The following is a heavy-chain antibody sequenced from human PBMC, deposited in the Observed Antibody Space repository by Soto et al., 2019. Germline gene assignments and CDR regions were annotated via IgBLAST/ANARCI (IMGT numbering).Heavy chain of an antibody. CDR3: ARAPRGGSSGYYSDY. V-gene: IGHV4-34*01. Sequence: PSETLSLTCAVYGGSFSGYYWSWIRQPPGKGLEWIGEINHSGGTNYNPSLKSRVTISVDTPKNQFSLKLCSVTAADTAVYYCARAPRGGSSGYYSDYWGQGTLVTVSS. J-gene: IGHJ4*02. CDR1: GGSFSGYY. D-gene: IGHD3-22*01. CDR2: INHSGGT.